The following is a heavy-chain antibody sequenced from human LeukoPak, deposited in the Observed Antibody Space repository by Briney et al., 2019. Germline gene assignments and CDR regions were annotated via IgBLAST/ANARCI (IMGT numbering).Heavy chain of an antibody. CDR3: AKGYCGGGTCYSGFL. CDR1: EFTVSDHY. J-gene: IGHJ4*02. V-gene: IGHV3-72*01. D-gene: IGHD2-15*01. CDR2: SRDKAQSYTT. Sequence: GGSLRLSCAASEFTVSDHYIDWVRQAPGKGLEWVGRSRDKAQSYTTEYAASVKGRFTISRGDSENSLYLQMNSLKTEDTAVYYCAKGYCGGGTCYSGFLWGQGTLVTVSS.